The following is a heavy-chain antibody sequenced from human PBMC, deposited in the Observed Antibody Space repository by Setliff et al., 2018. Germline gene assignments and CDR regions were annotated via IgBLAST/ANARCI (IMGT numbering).Heavy chain of an antibody. V-gene: IGHV1-3*01. CDR1: GYTFTSYA. Sequence: GASVKVSCKASGYTFTSYAMHWVRQAPGQRLEWMGWINAGNGNTKYSQNFQGRVTMTRNTSISTAYMELSSLRFEDTAVYYCARGPRHNFWSGYYLVAVNYWGQGTLVTVSS. CDR3: ARGPRHNFWSGYYLVAVNY. D-gene: IGHD3-3*01. J-gene: IGHJ4*02. CDR2: INAGNGNT.